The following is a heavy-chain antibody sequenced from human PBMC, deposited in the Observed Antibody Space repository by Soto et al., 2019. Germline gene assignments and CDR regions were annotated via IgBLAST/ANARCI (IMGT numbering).Heavy chain of an antibody. J-gene: IGHJ5*02. CDR1: GYTFTRYT. CDR3: ARGIATGQLDP. V-gene: IGHV1-3*01. CDR2: INPDNGNT. Sequence: ASVKVSCKASGYTFTRYTMNWVRQAPGQRLEWMGWINPDNGNTKSSQKFQDRVIITRDTSASTAYMDLSSLRSEDTAVYYCARGIATGQLDPWGQGTLVTVSS. D-gene: IGHD2-15*01.